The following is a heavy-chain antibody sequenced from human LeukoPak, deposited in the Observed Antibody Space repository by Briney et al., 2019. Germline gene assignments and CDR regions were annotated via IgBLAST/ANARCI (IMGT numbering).Heavy chain of an antibody. V-gene: IGHV3-23*01. Sequence: GGSLRLSCAASGFTFSSYTMSWVRQAPGKGLEWVSAISGSGGSTYYADSVKGRFTISRDNSKNTLYLQMNSLRAEDTAVYYCAKDVGEGYSNYGIFDYWGQGTLVTVSS. CDR3: AKDVGEGYSNYGIFDY. CDR1: GFTFSSYT. CDR2: ISGSGGST. D-gene: IGHD4-11*01. J-gene: IGHJ4*02.